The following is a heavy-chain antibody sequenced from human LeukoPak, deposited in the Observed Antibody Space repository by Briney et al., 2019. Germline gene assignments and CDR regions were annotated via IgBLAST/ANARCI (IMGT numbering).Heavy chain of an antibody. CDR3: ARDQGYYGSGSYYTGDY. Sequence: SQTLSLTCTVSGGSISSGGYYWSWIRQPPGKGLEWIGYIYHSGSTYYNPSLKSRVTISVDRSKNQFSLKLSSVTAADTAVYYCARDQGYYGSGSYYTGDYWGQGTLVTVSS. CDR2: IYHSGST. CDR1: GGSISSGGYY. J-gene: IGHJ4*02. V-gene: IGHV4-30-2*01. D-gene: IGHD3-10*01.